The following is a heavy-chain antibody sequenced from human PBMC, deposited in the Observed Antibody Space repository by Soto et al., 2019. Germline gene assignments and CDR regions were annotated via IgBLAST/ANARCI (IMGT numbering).Heavy chain of an antibody. Sequence: GGSLRLSCTTSGFTFNDYAMYWVRQAPGQGLEWVAMISSDGHHQFYVDNLRGRFTVSRDNSKNTLFLQMNSLRPEDTAVYYCSRGTYYPQSSGLHADYWGPGTVVTVSS. CDR1: GFTFNDYA. D-gene: IGHD3-22*01. V-gene: IGHV3-30*03. CDR2: ISSDGHHQ. CDR3: SRGTYYPQSSGLHADY. J-gene: IGHJ4*02.